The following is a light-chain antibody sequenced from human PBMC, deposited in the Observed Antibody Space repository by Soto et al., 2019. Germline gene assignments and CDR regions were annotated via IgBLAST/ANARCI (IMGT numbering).Light chain of an antibody. CDR1: QSVSSSY. J-gene: IGKJ2*01. V-gene: IGKV3-20*01. CDR2: GAS. Sequence: EIVLTQSPGTLSLSPGERATLSCRASQSVSSSYLAWYQQKPGQAPRLLIYGASSRATGIPDRLSGSGSGTDFTLTISRLETDDFAVDYCQQYGSSPPYTFGQGTKLEIK. CDR3: QQYGSSPPYT.